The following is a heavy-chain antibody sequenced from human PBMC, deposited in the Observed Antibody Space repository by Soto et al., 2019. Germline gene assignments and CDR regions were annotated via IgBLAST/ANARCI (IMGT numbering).Heavy chain of an antibody. CDR3: ARTPYYYYYYGMDV. Sequence: WASVKVSCKASGYTFTSYDINWGRQATGQGLEWMGWMNPNSGNTGYAQKFQGRVTMTRNTSRSTAYMELSSLRSEDTAVYYCARTPYYYYYYGMDVWGQGTTVTVSS. CDR2: MNPNSGNT. V-gene: IGHV1-8*01. CDR1: GYTFTSYD. J-gene: IGHJ6*02.